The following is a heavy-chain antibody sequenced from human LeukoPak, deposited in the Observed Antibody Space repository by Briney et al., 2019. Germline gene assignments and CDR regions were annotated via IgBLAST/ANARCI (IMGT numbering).Heavy chain of an antibody. D-gene: IGHD5-18*01. V-gene: IGHV4-34*01. J-gene: IGHJ5*02. CDR3: ARGRRGYSYGNGNWFDP. Sequence: GSLRLSCAASGFTFSDYYMSWIRQPPGKGLEWIGEINHSGSTNYNPSLKSRVTISVDTSKNQFSLKLSSVTAADTAVYYCARGRRGYSYGNGNWFDPWGQGTLVTVSS. CDR2: INHSGST. CDR1: GFTFSDYY.